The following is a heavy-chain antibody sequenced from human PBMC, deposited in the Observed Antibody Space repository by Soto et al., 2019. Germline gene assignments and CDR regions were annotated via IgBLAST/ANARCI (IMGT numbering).Heavy chain of an antibody. CDR1: GFTFSNAW. D-gene: IGHD1-26*01. Sequence: EVQLVESGGGLVKPGGSLRLSCAASGFTFSNAWMSWVRQAPGKGLEWVGRIKSKTDGGTTDYAAPVKGRFTISRDDSKNTLYLQMNSLKTEDTAVYYCTTDSLVGALYYYYYGMDVWGQGTTVTVSS. CDR3: TTDSLVGALYYYYYGMDV. J-gene: IGHJ6*02. CDR2: IKSKTDGGTT. V-gene: IGHV3-15*01.